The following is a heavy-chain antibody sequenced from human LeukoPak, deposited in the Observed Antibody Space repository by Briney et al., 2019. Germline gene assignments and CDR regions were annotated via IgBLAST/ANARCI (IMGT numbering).Heavy chain of an antibody. CDR1: GFTFSTYW. CDR2: ISGGGGST. Sequence: GGSLRLSCAASGFTFSTYWMSWVRQAPGKGLEWVSAISGGGGSTYYADSVKGRFTISRDNSRNTLYLQMNSLRDEDTAVYYCAKFEFGFWGQGTLVTVSS. CDR3: AKFEFGF. J-gene: IGHJ4*02. D-gene: IGHD3-16*01. V-gene: IGHV3-23*01.